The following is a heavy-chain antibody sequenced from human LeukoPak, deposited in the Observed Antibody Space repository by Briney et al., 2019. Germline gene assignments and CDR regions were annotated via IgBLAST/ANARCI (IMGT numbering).Heavy chain of an antibody. D-gene: IGHD2-21*02. CDR2: INPNSGGT. J-gene: IGHJ4*02. CDR1: GYTFTGYY. Sequence: GASVKVSCKASGYTFTGYYMHWVRQAPGQGLEWMGWINPNSGGTNYAQKFQGRVTMTRDTSISTAYMELSRLRSDDTAVYYCARDRHIVVVTATFDYWGQGTLVTVSS. CDR3: ARDRHIVVVTATFDY. V-gene: IGHV1-2*02.